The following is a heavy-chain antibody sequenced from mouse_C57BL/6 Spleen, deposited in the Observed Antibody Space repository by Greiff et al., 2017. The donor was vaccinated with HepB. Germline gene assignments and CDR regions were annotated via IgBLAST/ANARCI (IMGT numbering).Heavy chain of an antibody. CDR3: ARSEVYYSNCGVFHFDY. V-gene: IGHV1-52*01. Sequence: QVQLQQPGAELVRPGSSVKLSCKASGYTFTSYWMHWVKQRPIQGLEWIGNIDPSDSETHYNQKFKDKATLTVDKSSSTAYMQLSSLTSEDSAVYYCARSEVYYSNCGVFHFDYWGQGTTLTVSS. J-gene: IGHJ2*01. CDR2: IDPSDSET. CDR1: GYTFTSYW. D-gene: IGHD2-5*01.